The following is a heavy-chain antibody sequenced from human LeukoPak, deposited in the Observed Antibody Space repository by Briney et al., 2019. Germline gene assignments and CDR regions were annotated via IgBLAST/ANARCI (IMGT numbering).Heavy chain of an antibody. CDR3: AKGGHHFNPFFY. Sequence: GSLRLSCAASGFTFSSSPMGWVRQAPGKGLEWVSSIHAGGSDPFYGDSVQGRFTISRDNSKNTLSLQLNSLRVEDTAVYFCAKGGHHFNPFFYCGQGTLVTDSS. V-gene: IGHV3-23*01. CDR2: IHAGGSDP. D-gene: IGHD1-14*01. CDR1: GFTFSSSP. J-gene: IGHJ4*02.